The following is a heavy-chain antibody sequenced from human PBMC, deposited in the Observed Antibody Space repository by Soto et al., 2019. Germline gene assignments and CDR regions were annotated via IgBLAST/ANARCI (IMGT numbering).Heavy chain of an antibody. CDR3: ARHIHNQGFEYYFDS. D-gene: IGHD1-1*01. V-gene: IGHV4-39*01. CDR1: GGSITSSGFA. J-gene: IGHJ4*02. Sequence: QLQLQESGPGLVKPSETLSLTCNASGGSITSSGFAWGGIRQSPGKGLEWIGTIDYSGNIYYIPSLKSRITISVDTSKNQISLKLSSVTAADTAVYYCARHIHNQGFEYYFDSWGQGTLVTVSS. CDR2: IDYSGNI.